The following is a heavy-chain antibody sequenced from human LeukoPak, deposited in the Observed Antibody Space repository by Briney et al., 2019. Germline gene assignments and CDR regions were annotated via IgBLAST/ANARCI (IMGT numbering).Heavy chain of an antibody. CDR3: ARGSGCLAY. J-gene: IGHJ4*02. V-gene: IGHV3-48*03. CDR2: ISSSGSTI. D-gene: IGHD3-22*01. Sequence: GGSLRLSCAASGFTFSSFEINWVRQAPGKGLEWISYISSSGSTIYYADSVKGRFSISRDNAKNSLYLQMNSLRAEDTAVYYCARGSGCLAYWGQGTLVTVSS. CDR1: GFTFSSFE.